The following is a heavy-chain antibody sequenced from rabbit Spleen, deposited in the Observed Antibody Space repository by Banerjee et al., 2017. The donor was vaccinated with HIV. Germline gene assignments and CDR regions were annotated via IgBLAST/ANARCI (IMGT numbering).Heavy chain of an antibody. Sequence: QSLEESGEGLVQPEGSLTLTCTASGFSLSANYSMSWVRQAPGKGLEWFGCINTATAKGVYANWAKGRFTISKTSSTTVTLQMTSLTAADTATYFCARDLDDVIGWNFGWWGQGTLVTVS. J-gene: IGHJ6*01. V-gene: IGHV1S40*01. CDR3: ARDLDDVIGWNFGW. CDR2: INTATAKG. D-gene: IGHD4-1*01. CDR1: GFSLSANYS.